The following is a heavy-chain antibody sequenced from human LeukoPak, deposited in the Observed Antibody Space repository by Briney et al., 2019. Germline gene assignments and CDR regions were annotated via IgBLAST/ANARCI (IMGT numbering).Heavy chain of an antibody. J-gene: IGHJ4*02. CDR1: GGTFSSYT. CDR2: IIPILGIA. D-gene: IGHD2-21*01. V-gene: IGHV1-69*04. Sequence: SVKVSCKASGGTFSSYTISWVRQAPGQGLEWMGGIIPILGIANYAQKFQGRVTITADKSTSTAYMELSSLRSEDTAVYYCARDCGGDCYLGVPNDYWGQGTLVTVSS. CDR3: ARDCGGDCYLGVPNDY.